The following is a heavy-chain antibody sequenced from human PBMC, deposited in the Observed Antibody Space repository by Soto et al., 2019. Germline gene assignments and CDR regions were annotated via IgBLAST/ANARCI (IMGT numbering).Heavy chain of an antibody. D-gene: IGHD2-15*01. V-gene: IGHV5-51*01. J-gene: IGHJ4*02. CDR1: GYIFIDYW. CDR2: VYPRDSDT. CDR3: ARPPLPGYSIHFNS. Sequence: RGESLKISCKASGYIFIDYWIGWVRQMPGKGLEWMVIVYPRDSDTRYSPSFQGQVTISADGSTVTALLQWRSLKASDTALYYCARPPLPGYSIHFNSWGQGTLVTVSS.